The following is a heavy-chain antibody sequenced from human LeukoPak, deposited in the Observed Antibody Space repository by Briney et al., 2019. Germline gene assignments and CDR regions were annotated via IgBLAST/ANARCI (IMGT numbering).Heavy chain of an antibody. CDR2: INHSGST. CDR3: AREKNCSGGSCYSYGDFDY. Sequence: PSETLSLTCAVYGGSFSGYYWSWIRQPPGKGLEWIGEINHSGSTNYNPSLKSRVTISVDTSKNQFSLKLSSVTAADTAVYYCAREKNCSGGSCYSYGDFDYWGQGTLVTVSS. V-gene: IGHV4-34*01. CDR1: GGSFSGYY. D-gene: IGHD2-15*01. J-gene: IGHJ4*02.